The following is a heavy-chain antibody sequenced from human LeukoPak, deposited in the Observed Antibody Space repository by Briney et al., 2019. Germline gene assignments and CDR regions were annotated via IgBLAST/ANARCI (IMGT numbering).Heavy chain of an antibody. CDR2: IYYSGST. V-gene: IGHV4-30-4*01. Sequence: PSETLSLTCTVSGGSLSSGDYYWSWIRQPPGKGLEWIGYIYYSGSTHYNPSLKSRVTISIDTSKDQFSLKLSSVTAADTAVYYCARAKYYYYDMDVWGQGTTVTVSS. CDR3: ARAKYYYYDMDV. J-gene: IGHJ6*02. CDR1: GGSLSSGDYY.